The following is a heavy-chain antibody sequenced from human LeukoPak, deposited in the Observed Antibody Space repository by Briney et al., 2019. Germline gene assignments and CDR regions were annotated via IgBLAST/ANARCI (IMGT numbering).Heavy chain of an antibody. Sequence: ASVKVSCKASGYTFTSYDINWVRQATGQGLEWMGWMNPNSGNTGYAQKFQGRVTMTRNTSISTAYTELSSLRSEDTAVYYCARGRGRQLGRSIDYWGQGTLVTVSS. CDR1: GYTFTSYD. CDR3: ARGRGRQLGRSIDY. J-gene: IGHJ4*02. CDR2: MNPNSGNT. V-gene: IGHV1-8*01. D-gene: IGHD6-13*01.